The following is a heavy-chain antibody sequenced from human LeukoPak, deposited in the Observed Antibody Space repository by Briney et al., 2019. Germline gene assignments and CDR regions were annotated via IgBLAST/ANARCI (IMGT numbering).Heavy chain of an antibody. Sequence: SETLSLTCSVSGASINNFHWYWIRQPPGKGLEWIGYIHYSGITNYSPSLKSRVSISLDTSKNQFSLTLTSVTAADTAVYYCARGRYCSADICTGGDSFDIWGQGTMVSVSP. D-gene: IGHD2-15*01. V-gene: IGHV4-59*01. J-gene: IGHJ3*02. CDR3: ARGRYCSADICTGGDSFDI. CDR1: GASINNFH. CDR2: IHYSGIT.